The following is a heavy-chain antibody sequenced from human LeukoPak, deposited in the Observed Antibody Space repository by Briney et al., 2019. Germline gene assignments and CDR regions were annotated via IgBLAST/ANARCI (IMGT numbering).Heavy chain of an antibody. V-gene: IGHV3-30*02. Sequence: GGSLRLSCAASGFTFSSYGMHWVRQAPGKGLEWVAFIRYDGSNEYYADSVKGRFTISRDNSKNTLYLQMNSLRAEDTAVYYCAKDPGSYSGGYFDYWGQGTLVTVSS. CDR3: AKDPGSYSGGYFDY. D-gene: IGHD1-26*01. J-gene: IGHJ4*02. CDR1: GFTFSSYG. CDR2: IRYDGSNE.